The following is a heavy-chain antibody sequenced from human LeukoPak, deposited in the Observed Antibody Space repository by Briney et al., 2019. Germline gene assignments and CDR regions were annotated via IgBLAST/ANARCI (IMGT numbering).Heavy chain of an antibody. CDR3: ARGATITWFDH. CDR2: IKHDGSEK. V-gene: IGHV3-7*01. Sequence: GGSLRLSCAASGFTFSSYCMSWVRQAPGKGLEWVANIKHDGSEKYYVASVKGRFTISRDNAKNSLYLQMNSLRAEDTAVYYCARGATITWFDHWGQGTLVTVSS. D-gene: IGHD5-12*01. J-gene: IGHJ5*02. CDR1: GFTFSSYC.